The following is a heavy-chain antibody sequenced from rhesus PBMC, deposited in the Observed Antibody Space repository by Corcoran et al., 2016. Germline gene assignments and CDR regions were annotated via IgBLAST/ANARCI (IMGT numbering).Heavy chain of an antibody. CDR2: IGGSSGNT. Sequence: QVKLQGSGPGLVKPSETLSLPCALSGVSISVHYWKWIRPPPGPGREGIGYIGGSSGNTYYNPSLKSRVTISTDTSKNQFSLKLSSVTAADTAVYYCARRGYEDDYGYYYTPGYWGQGVLVTVSS. D-gene: IGHD3S6*01. CDR1: GVSISVHY. CDR3: ARRGYEDDYGYYYTPGY. J-gene: IGHJ4*01. V-gene: IGHV4-165*02.